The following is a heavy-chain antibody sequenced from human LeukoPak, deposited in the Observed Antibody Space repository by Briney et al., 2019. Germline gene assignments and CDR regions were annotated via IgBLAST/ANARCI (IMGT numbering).Heavy chain of an antibody. V-gene: IGHV1-2*02. J-gene: IGHJ3*02. D-gene: IGHD1-1*01. CDR1: GYTFTGYY. CDR2: INPNSGGT. Sequence: GASVKVSCKASGYTFTGYYMHWVRQAPGQELEWMGWINPNSGGTNYAQKFQGRVTMTRDTSISTAYMELSRLRSDDTAVYYCALYNWNDVAFDIWGQGTMVTVSS. CDR3: ALYNWNDVAFDI.